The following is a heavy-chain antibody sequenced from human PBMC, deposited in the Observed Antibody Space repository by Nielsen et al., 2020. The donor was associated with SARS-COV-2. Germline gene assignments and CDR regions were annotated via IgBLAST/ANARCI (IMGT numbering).Heavy chain of an antibody. J-gene: IGHJ4*02. CDR2: ISRDSGET. CDR3: VRRVVGGTGFEY. V-gene: IGHV3-21*01. D-gene: IGHD6-19*01. CDR1: GFTISSSF. Sequence: GESLKISCGASGFTISSSFMSWVRQAAGKGLEWVSSISRDSGETYYAGSVKGRFTTSRDNAKDSLYLQMNSLRAEDTAVYYCVRRVVGGTGFEYWGQGTLVTVSS.